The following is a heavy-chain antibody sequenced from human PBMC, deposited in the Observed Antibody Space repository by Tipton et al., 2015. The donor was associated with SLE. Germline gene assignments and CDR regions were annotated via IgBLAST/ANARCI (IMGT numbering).Heavy chain of an antibody. V-gene: IGHV4-39*07. J-gene: IGHJ4*02. CDR1: GASLSDSSYY. CDR3: ARDPGGYGNF. CDR2: IAHYFGST. Sequence: TLSLTCIVSGASLSDSSYYWGWIRLSPGKGLEWIGSIAHYFGSTYYNPSLTSRVAISVDPSKNQFSLKFHSVTAADTTVYYCARDPGGYGNFWGLGTLVTVSS. D-gene: IGHD5-18*01.